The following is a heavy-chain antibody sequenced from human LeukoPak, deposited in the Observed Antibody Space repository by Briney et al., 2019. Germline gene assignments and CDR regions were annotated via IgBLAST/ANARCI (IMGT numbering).Heavy chain of an antibody. V-gene: IGHV3-74*01. CDR1: GFTFSTYW. J-gene: IGHJ4*02. D-gene: IGHD6-13*01. Sequence: GGSLRLSCAASGFTFSTYWMHWVRHAPGRGPVWVSRISPDGSTTTYADSVRGRFSISRDNAKNTLYMQMNSLRVDDTAVYYCVRGSSTWSPLGDYWGQGTLVTVST. CDR3: VRGSSTWSPLGDY. CDR2: ISPDGSTT.